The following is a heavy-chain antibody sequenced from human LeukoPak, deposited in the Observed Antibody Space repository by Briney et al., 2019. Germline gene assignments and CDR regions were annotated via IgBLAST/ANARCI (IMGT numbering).Heavy chain of an antibody. D-gene: IGHD6-19*01. V-gene: IGHV1-46*01. CDR3: ARMHYSSGWLVDY. CDR1: GYTFTSYY. J-gene: IGHJ4*02. CDR2: INPSGGST. Sequence: ASVKVSCKASGYTFTSYYMHWVRQAPGQGLEWMGIINPSGGSTSYAQKFQGRVTMTRDTSISTAYMELSRLRSDDTAVYYCARMHYSSGWLVDYWGQGTLVTVSS.